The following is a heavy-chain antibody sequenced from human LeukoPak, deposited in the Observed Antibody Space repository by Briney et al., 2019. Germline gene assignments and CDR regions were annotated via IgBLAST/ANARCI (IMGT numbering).Heavy chain of an antibody. CDR2: INHSGST. CDR3: ARHRGGRGYSSSWYGRFDP. V-gene: IGHV4-34*01. D-gene: IGHD6-13*01. Sequence: SETLSLTCAVYGGSFSGYYWSWIRQPPGKGLEWIGEINHSGSTNCNPSLKSRVTISVDTSKNQFSLKLSSVTAADTAVYYCARHRGGRGYSSSWYGRFDPWGQGTLVTVSS. J-gene: IGHJ5*02. CDR1: GGSFSGYY.